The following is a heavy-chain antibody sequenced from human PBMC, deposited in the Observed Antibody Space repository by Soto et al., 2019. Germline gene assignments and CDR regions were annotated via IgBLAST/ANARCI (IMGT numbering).Heavy chain of an antibody. V-gene: IGHV3-30*03. Sequence: QVQLVESGGGVVQPGRSLRLSCAASGFTFSSYGMHWVRQAPGKGLEGVAVISYDGSNKYYADSVKGRFTISRDNSKNTLYLQMNSLRAEDTAVYYCAIDFMSSSGLPGYWGQGTLVTVSS. CDR3: AIDFMSSSGLPGY. CDR2: ISYDGSNK. J-gene: IGHJ4*02. D-gene: IGHD6-13*01. CDR1: GFTFSSYG.